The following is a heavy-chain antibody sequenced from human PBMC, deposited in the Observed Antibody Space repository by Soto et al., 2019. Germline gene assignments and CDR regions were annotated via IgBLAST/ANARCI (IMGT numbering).Heavy chain of an antibody. CDR3: ARVPGNYVYYYYGMDV. CDR2: IIPIFGTA. D-gene: IGHD1-7*01. J-gene: IGHJ6*02. Sequence: QVQLVQSGAEVKKPGSSVKVSCKASGGTFSSYAISWVRQAPGQGLEWMGGIIPIFGTANYAQKFQGRVTITADESTSTAYKELSSLRSEDTAVYYCARVPGNYVYYYYGMDVWGQGTTVTVSS. CDR1: GGTFSSYA. V-gene: IGHV1-69*01.